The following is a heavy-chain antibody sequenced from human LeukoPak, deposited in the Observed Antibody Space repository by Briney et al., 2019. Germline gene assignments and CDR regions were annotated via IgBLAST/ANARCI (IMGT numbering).Heavy chain of an antibody. CDR1: GFTFSSYA. CDR3: ARVRRPYYYDSSNFDY. J-gene: IGHJ4*02. Sequence: GGSLRLSCAASGFTFSSYAMSWVRQAPGKGLEGVPAISGSGGSTYYADSVKGRFTISRDNSKNTLYLQMNSLRAEDTAVYYCARVRRPYYYDSSNFDYWGQGTLVTVSS. V-gene: IGHV3-23*01. CDR2: ISGSGGST. D-gene: IGHD3-22*01.